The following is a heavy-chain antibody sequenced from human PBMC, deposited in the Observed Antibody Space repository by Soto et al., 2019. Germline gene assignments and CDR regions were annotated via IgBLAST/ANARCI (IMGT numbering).Heavy chain of an antibody. CDR1: GYTFTSYG. V-gene: IGHV1-18*01. D-gene: IGHD3-10*01. CDR3: ARDTDPPDYYGSGSYRAHDAFDI. CDR2: ISAYNGNT. J-gene: IGHJ3*02. Sequence: ASVKVSCKASGYTFTSYGISWVRQAPGQGLEWMGWISAYNGNTNYAQKLQGRVTMTTDTSTSTAYMELRSLGSDDTAVYYCARDTDPPDYYGSGSYRAHDAFDIWGQGTMVTVSS.